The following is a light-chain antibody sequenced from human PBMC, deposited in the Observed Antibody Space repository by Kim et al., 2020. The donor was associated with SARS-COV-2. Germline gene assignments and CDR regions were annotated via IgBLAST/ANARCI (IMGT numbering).Light chain of an antibody. J-gene: IGLJ1*01. Sequence: LALGQTAKITCAGNNIGSKKVHWYQQKPGQAPVVVIYRDNDRPSGIPERFSGSNSGNTATLTISRAQAGDEADYYCQVWDSGPYVFGTGTKVTVL. CDR3: QVWDSGPYV. CDR2: RDN. V-gene: IGLV3-9*01. CDR1: NIGSKK.